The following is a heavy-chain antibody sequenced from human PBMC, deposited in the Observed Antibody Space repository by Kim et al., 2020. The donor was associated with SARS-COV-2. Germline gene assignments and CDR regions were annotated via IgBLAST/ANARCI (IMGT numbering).Heavy chain of an antibody. D-gene: IGHD3-3*01. Sequence: YVDSWRGRFTSSRDNAKNSLYLQMDSLRAEDTAVYYCAGDRRLSSFFFDLWGRGSLVTVSS. CDR3: AGDRRLSSFFFDL. J-gene: IGHJ2*01. V-gene: IGHV3-7*03.